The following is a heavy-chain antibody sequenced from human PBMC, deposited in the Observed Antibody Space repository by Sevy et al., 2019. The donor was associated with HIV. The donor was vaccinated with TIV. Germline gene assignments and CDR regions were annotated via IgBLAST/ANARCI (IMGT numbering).Heavy chain of an antibody. D-gene: IGHD6-13*01. V-gene: IGHV3-30*18. CDR2: ISYDGKNE. Sequence: GGSLRLSCAGSGFTFYNYGIHWVRQAPGKGLEWVTMISYDGKNENYADSVKGRFTISRDNSKNTVYLQMYSLRPDDTAIYYCAKDRSGSWSVDYWGQGTLVTVSS. CDR1: GFTFYNYG. CDR3: AKDRSGSWSVDY. J-gene: IGHJ4*02.